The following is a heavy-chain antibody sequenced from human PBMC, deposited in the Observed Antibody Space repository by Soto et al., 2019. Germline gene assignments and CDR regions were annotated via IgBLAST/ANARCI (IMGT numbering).Heavy chain of an antibody. V-gene: IGHV4-31*03. Sequence: SSETLSLTCTVSGGSISSGGYYWSWIRQHPGKGLEWIGYIYYSGSTYYNPSLKSRVTISVDTSKNQFSLKLSYVTAADTAVYYCARARTSSGEYYFDYWGQGTLVTVSS. CDR1: GGSISSGGYY. CDR3: ARARTSSGEYYFDY. J-gene: IGHJ4*02. D-gene: IGHD3-10*01. CDR2: IYYSGST.